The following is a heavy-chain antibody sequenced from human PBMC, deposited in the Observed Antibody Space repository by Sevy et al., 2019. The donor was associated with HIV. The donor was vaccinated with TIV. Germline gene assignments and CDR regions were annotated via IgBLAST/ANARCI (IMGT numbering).Heavy chain of an antibody. CDR1: GFSLSTSGEG. CDR3: AQRGGVHYYDSDGYYTRAAYFHH. V-gene: IGHV2-5*01. CDR2: IYWNGDQ. J-gene: IGHJ1*01. Sequence: SGPTLVNPTQTLTLTCTFSGFSLSTSGEGVGWIRQPPGKALEWLALIYWNGDQRYRSSLKSRLTITKDTSKNQVVLTMTNMDPVDTATYYCAQRGGVHYYDSDGYYTRAAYFHHWGQGTLVTVSS. D-gene: IGHD3-22*01.